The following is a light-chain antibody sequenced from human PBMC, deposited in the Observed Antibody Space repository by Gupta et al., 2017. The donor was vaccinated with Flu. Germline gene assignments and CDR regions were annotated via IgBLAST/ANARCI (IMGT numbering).Light chain of an antibody. V-gene: IGKV3-15*01. CDR1: QSVSSN. Sequence: EIVMTQSPATLSLTPGERATLSCRASQSVSSNLAWYQQEPGQAPRLLIDGASTRATGIPARFSGSGSGTELTLTISSLQSEDVAVDYCQRYNNWPPSTFGGGTKVEIK. J-gene: IGKJ4*01. CDR2: GAS. CDR3: QRYNNWPPST.